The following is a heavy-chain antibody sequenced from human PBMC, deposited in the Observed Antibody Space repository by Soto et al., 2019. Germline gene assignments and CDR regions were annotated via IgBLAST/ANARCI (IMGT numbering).Heavy chain of an antibody. CDR2: IVVGSGNT. V-gene: IGHV1-58*01. CDR3: AAENKAYYYYYGMDV. J-gene: IGHJ6*02. CDR1: GFTFTSSA. Sequence: VASVKVSCKASGFTFTSSAVQWVRQARGQRLEWIGWIVVGSGNTNYAQKFQERVTITRDMSTSTAYMELSSLRSEDTAVYYCAAENKAYYYYYGMDVWGQGTTVTSP.